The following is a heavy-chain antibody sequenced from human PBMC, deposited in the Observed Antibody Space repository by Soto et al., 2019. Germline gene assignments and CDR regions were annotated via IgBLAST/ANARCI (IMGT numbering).Heavy chain of an antibody. J-gene: IGHJ6*01. V-gene: IGHV4-4*02. CDR2: IYHSGST. CDR1: GGSISSSNC. CDR3: ARVSGSYYYGMDV. Sequence: QVQLQESGPGLVKPSGTLSLTCAVSGGSISSSNCWSWVRQPPGKGLEWIGEIYHSGSTNFNPSLKSRVTISVDKSKNQFSLKLNSVHAAATAVYYCARVSGSYYYGMDVWGQGTTVTVSS.